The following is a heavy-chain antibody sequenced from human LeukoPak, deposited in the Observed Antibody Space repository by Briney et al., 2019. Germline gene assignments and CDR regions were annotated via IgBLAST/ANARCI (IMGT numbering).Heavy chain of an antibody. D-gene: IGHD2-15*01. V-gene: IGHV3-66*02. CDR2: IYSGGST. CDR3: ASRDIVVVVAEDYYGMDV. Sequence: QSGGSLRLSCAASGFTVSSNYMSGVGQAPGRGLEGLAFIYSGGSTYYADSVKGRFTISRDNSKNTLYLQMNSLRAEDTAVYYCASRDIVVVVAEDYYGMDVWGQGTTVTVSS. CDR1: GFTVSSNY. J-gene: IGHJ6*02.